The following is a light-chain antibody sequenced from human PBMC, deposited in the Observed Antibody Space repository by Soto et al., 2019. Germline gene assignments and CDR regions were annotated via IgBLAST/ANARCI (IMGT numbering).Light chain of an antibody. CDR1: QSVSGY. Sequence: EIVLTQSPATLSLSPGERATLSCRASQSVSGYLAWYQQKPGQAPRLLIYDASKRATGIPARFSGSGFGTEFTLTISSLQPGDFATYYCQQYSSRSTFGQGTKVDIK. CDR3: QQYSSRST. J-gene: IGKJ1*01. V-gene: IGKV3-11*01. CDR2: DAS.